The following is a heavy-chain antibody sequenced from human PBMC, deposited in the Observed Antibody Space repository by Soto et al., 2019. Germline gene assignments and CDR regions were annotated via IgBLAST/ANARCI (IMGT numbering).Heavy chain of an antibody. Sequence: ASVKVSCKASGYTFTSFDIHWVRQAPGQGLEWMGIINPGGGSTTYAQKFQGRVTMTRDTSTSTLYMQLSSLRSEDTALYYCLRDQHIGDYGSFNIWGQGTMVTVSS. D-gene: IGHD3-10*01. J-gene: IGHJ3*02. CDR1: GYTFTSFD. CDR3: LRDQHIGDYGSFNI. CDR2: INPGGGST. V-gene: IGHV1-46*01.